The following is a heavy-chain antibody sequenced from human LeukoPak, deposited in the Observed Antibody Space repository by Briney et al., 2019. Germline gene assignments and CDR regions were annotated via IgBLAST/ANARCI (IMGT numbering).Heavy chain of an antibody. D-gene: IGHD2-2*01. CDR1: GYTFTSYG. CDR2: ISAYNGNT. CDR3: ARGYCSSTSCYDWFDP. V-gene: IGHV1-18*01. Sequence: GASVKVSCKASGYTFTSYGISWVRQAPGQGLEWMGWISAYNGNTNYAQKLQGRVTMTIDTSTSTAYMELRSLRSDDTAVYYCARGYCSSTSCYDWFDPWGQGTLVTVSS. J-gene: IGHJ5*02.